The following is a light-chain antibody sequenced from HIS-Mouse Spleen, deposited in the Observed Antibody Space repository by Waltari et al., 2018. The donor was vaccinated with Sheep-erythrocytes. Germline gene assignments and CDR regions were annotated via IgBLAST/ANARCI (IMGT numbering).Light chain of an antibody. CDR3: QAWDSSSWV. CDR2: QDS. CDR1: KLGDKY. Sequence: SYELTQPPSVSVSPGQTASITCSVDKLGDKYACWYQQKPGQSPVLVIYQDSKRPSGIPGRFSGSNSGNTATLTISGTQAMDEADYYCQAWDSSSWVFGGGTKLTVL. J-gene: IGLJ3*02. V-gene: IGLV3-1*01.